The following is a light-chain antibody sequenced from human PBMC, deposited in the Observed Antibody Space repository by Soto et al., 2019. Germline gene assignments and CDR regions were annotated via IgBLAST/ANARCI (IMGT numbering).Light chain of an antibody. CDR3: QQYYHYYRT. Sequence: AIRMTQSPSSLSASVGDRVTITCRASQGISSYLAWYQQKPAKTPKLLIYAASTLQSGVPSRFSGSGSGTDDSLIIICLQSKDDVTYYCQQYYHYYRTFGQGTKVDIK. CDR1: QGISSY. J-gene: IGKJ1*01. CDR2: AAS. V-gene: IGKV1-8*01.